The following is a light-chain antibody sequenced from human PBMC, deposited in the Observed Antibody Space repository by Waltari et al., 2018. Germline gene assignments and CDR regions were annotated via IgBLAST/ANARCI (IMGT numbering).Light chain of an antibody. J-gene: IGLJ1*01. CDR2: DVS. V-gene: IGLV2-14*01. Sequence: QSALTQPASVSGSPGQSITISCTGTSSDVGGYHYVSWYQQHPGKAPKLMIYDVSKRPSGVPNRFSGSKSGNTASLTISGLQAEDEADYYCSSYTSSSTLFGTGTKVTVL. CDR3: SSYTSSSTL. CDR1: SSDVGGYHY.